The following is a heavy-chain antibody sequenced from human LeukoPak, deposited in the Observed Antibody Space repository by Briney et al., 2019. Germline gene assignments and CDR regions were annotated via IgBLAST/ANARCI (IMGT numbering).Heavy chain of an antibody. CDR1: GFTFSRYW. CDR2: IKSDGKT. CDR3: ARAPSEVGGYYPEYFRH. D-gene: IGHD3-22*01. Sequence: GGSLRLSCEASGFTFSRYWMHWVRQAPGKGLVWVSRIKSDGKTNYADSVKGRFTISRDNVKNTVSLQMDSLRAEDTGVYYCARAPSEVGGYYPEYFRHWGRGTLVTVSS. J-gene: IGHJ1*01. V-gene: IGHV3-74*01.